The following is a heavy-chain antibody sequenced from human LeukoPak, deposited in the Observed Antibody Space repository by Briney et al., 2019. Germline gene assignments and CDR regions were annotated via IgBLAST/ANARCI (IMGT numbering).Heavy chain of an antibody. J-gene: IGHJ4*02. CDR2: IIPILGIA. D-gene: IGHD6-19*01. V-gene: IGHV1-69*04. CDR1: GGTFSSYA. Sequence: GSSVKVSCKASGGTFSSYAISWVRQAPGQGLEWMGRIIPILGIANYAQKFQGRVTITADKSTSTAYMELSSLRSEDTAVYYCARGSGSGWYVYWGQGTLVTVSS. CDR3: ARGSGSGWYVY.